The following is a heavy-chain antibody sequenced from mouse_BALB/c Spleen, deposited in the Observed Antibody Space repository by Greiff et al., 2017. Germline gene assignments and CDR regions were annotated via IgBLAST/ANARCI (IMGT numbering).Heavy chain of an antibody. D-gene: IGHD1-1*01. V-gene: IGHV5-4*02. CDR3: ARAYYGDGAWFAY. CDR1: GFTFSDYY. Sequence: EVQVVESGGGLVKPGGSLKLSCAASGFTFSDYYMYWVRQTPEKRLEWVATISDGGSYTYYPDSVKGRFTISRDNAKNNLYLQMSSLKSEDTAMYYCARAYYGDGAWFAYWGQGTLVTVSA. CDR2: ISDGGSYT. J-gene: IGHJ3*01.